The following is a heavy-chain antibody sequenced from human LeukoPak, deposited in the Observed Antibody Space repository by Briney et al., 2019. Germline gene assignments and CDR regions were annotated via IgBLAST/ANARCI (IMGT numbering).Heavy chain of an antibody. CDR2: IYHSGTT. J-gene: IGHJ4*02. V-gene: IGHV4-4*02. D-gene: IGHD3-3*01. CDR3: ARARKVTIFGALPHFDY. CDR1: GGSISSSDW. Sequence: SETLSLTCAVSGGSISSSDWWSWVRQPPGKGLEWIGEIYHSGTTNYNPSLKSRVTISVDTSKNQFSLKLSSVTAADTAVYYCARARKVTIFGALPHFDYWGQGTLVTVSS.